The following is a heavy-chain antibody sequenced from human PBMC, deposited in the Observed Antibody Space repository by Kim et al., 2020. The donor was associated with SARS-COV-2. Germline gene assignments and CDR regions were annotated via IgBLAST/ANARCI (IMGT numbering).Heavy chain of an antibody. D-gene: IGHD1-20*01. V-gene: IGHV5-51*01. CDR2: IYPGDSDT. CDR3: ARRICILDNCRADP. Sequence: GESLKISCKGSGYIFSNYWIAWVRQTPGKGLEWMGIIYPGDSDTRYSPSFEGQVTISADKSISTAYLQWSSLKASDTAIYYCARRICILDNCRADPWGQG. J-gene: IGHJ5*02. CDR1: GYIFSNYW.